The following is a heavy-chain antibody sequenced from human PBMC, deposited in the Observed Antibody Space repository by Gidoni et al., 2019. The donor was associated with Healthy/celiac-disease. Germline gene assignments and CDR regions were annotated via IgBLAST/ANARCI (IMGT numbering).Heavy chain of an antibody. Sequence: EVQLVQSGAEVKKPGESLKISCKGSGYRFTSYWIGWVRQMPGKGLGWMGIIFPGDSDTRYSPSFQGQVTVSADKSITTAYLQWSSLKASDTAMYYCARLSKMDSYDSSGTRWFDYWGQGTLVTVSS. CDR1: GYRFTSYW. D-gene: IGHD3-22*01. J-gene: IGHJ4*02. CDR3: ARLSKMDSYDSSGTRWFDY. V-gene: IGHV5-51*01. CDR2: IFPGDSDT.